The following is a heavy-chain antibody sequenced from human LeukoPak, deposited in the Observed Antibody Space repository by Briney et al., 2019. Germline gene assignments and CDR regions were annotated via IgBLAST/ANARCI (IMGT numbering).Heavy chain of an antibody. J-gene: IGHJ4*02. Sequence: ASVKVSCKASGYTFTGYYMHWVRQAPGQGLEWMGRINPNSGGTNYAQKFQGRVTMTRDTSISTAYMELSRLRSDDTAVYYCARDPPSSWADPIHFDYWGQGTLVTVSP. CDR1: GYTFTGYY. V-gene: IGHV1-2*06. CDR2: INPNSGGT. CDR3: ARDPPSSWADPIHFDY. D-gene: IGHD6-13*01.